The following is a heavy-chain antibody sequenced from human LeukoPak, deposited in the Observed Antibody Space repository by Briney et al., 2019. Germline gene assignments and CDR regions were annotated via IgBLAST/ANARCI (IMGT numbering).Heavy chain of an antibody. CDR1: GFTFSSYG. Sequence: GGSLRLSCAASGFTFSSYGMHWVRQAPGKGLEWVAVIWYDGSNKYYADSVKGRFTISRDNSKNTLYLQMNSLRAEDTAVYYCARALAYCGGDCYLTHWGQGTLVTVSS. CDR2: IWYDGSNK. CDR3: ARALAYCGGDCYLTH. J-gene: IGHJ4*02. D-gene: IGHD2-21*02. V-gene: IGHV3-33*01.